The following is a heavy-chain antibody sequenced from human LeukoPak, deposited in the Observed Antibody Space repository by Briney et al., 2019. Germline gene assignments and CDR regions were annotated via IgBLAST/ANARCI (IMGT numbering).Heavy chain of an antibody. Sequence: KPSETLSLTCTVSGYSITSGYYWGWIRQPPGKGLELIGSIFHSGSTYYNPSLKSRVTISVDTSKNQFSLKLSSVTAADTAVYYCARVRPTRSSWSFDYWGQGTLVTVSS. CDR1: GYSITSGYY. CDR3: ARVRPTRSSWSFDY. J-gene: IGHJ4*02. D-gene: IGHD6-13*01. CDR2: IFHSGST. V-gene: IGHV4-38-2*02.